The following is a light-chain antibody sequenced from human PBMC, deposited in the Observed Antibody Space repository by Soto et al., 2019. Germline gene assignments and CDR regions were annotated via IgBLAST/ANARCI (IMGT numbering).Light chain of an antibody. J-gene: IGLJ2*01. Sequence: QPASVSGSPGQSITISCTGTSSDVGGYDYVSWYQQHPGKVPKLMIYDVSSRPSGVSNRFSGSKSGNTASLTISGLQAEDEAGYYCSSYASSSTLVFGGGTQLTVL. V-gene: IGLV2-14*01. CDR3: SSYASSSTLV. CDR2: DVS. CDR1: SSDVGGYDY.